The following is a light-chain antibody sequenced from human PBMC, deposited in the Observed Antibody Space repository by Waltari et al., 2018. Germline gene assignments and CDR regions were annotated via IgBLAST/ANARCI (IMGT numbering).Light chain of an antibody. CDR3: QQFNASPRT. CDR2: AAS. J-gene: IGKJ1*01. V-gene: IGKV1-9*01. Sequence: IQLTQSPSSLSASVGDRVTITCRASQGVNVYLAWYEQKPGKAPKLLIYAASTLQGGVSSRFSGSGSGTDFTLTINSLQPEDIATYYCQQFNASPRTFGQGTNVEIK. CDR1: QGVNVY.